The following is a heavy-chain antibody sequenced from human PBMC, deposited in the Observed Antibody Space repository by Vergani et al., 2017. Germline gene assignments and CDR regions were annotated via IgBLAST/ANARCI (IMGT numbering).Heavy chain of an antibody. J-gene: IGHJ2*01. CDR2: IRSKAYGGTT. CDR1: GFTFGDYA. Sequence: EVQLVESGGGLVQPGRSLRLSCTASGFTFGDYAMSWVGQAPGKGLEWVGFIRSKAYGGTTEYAASVKGRFTISRDNAKNSLYLQMNSLRAEDTAVYYCARPSRQDSSGWYFDLWGRGTLVTVSS. V-gene: IGHV3-49*04. D-gene: IGHD3-22*01. CDR3: ARPSRQDSSGWYFDL.